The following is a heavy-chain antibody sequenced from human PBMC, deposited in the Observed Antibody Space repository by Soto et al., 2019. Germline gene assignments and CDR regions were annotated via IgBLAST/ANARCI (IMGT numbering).Heavy chain of an antibody. CDR1: GGYISSSSYY. J-gene: IGHJ3*02. CDR2: IYYSGST. Sequence: SETLSLTCTVSGGYISSSSYYWGWIRQPPGKGLEWIGSIYYSGSTYYNPSLKSRVTISVDTSKNQFSLKLSSVTAADTAVYYCARSYYYDSSGISDAFDIWGQGTMVTVSS. V-gene: IGHV4-39*01. CDR3: ARSYYYDSSGISDAFDI. D-gene: IGHD3-22*01.